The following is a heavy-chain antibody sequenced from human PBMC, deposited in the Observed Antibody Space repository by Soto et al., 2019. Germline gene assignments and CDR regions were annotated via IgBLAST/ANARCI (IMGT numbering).Heavy chain of an antibody. CDR2: IYYSGST. CDR3: ATQEVGGTYVYTFDP. Sequence: QLHLRESGPGLVKPSETLSLTCTVSGGSITSSSYYWGWIRQPPGKGLEWIGSIYYSGSTYYNPPRNRRVTIPVDTSKNHFSLKLSSVTAADTAVYYCATQEVGGTYVYTFDPWGQGTLVTVSS. V-gene: IGHV4-39*02. D-gene: IGHD1-26*01. CDR1: GGSITSSSYY. J-gene: IGHJ5*02.